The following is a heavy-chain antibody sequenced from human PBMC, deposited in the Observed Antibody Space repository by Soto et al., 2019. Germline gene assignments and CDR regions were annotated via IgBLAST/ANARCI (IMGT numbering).Heavy chain of an antibody. D-gene: IGHD6-13*01. Sequence: GASVKVSCKVSGYTLTELSMHWVRQAPGKGLEWMGGFDTEDGETIYAQKFQGRVTMTEDTSTDTAYMELSSLRSEETAVYYCATSRSGGIAAAGYYYYGMDVWDQGTTVTVSS. J-gene: IGHJ6*02. CDR2: FDTEDGET. V-gene: IGHV1-24*01. CDR1: GYTLTELS. CDR3: ATSRSGGIAAAGYYYYGMDV.